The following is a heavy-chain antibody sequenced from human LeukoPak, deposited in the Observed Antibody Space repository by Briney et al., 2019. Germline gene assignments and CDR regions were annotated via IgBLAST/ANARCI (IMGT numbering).Heavy chain of an antibody. V-gene: IGHV4-59*01. J-gene: IGHJ4*02. CDR2: IYYSGST. D-gene: IGHD4-23*01. Sequence: SETLSLICTVSGGSISSYYWSWIRQPPGKGLEWIGYIYYSGSTNYNPSLKSRVTISVDTSKNQFSLKLSSVTAADTAVYYCARGGNSEPYYFDYWGQGTLVTVSS. CDR1: GGSISSYY. CDR3: ARGGNSEPYYFDY.